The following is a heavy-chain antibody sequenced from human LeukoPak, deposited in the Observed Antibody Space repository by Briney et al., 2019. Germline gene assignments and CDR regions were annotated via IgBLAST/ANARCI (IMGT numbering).Heavy chain of an antibody. CDR3: ARQGQQQLVSPLWYYYYMDV. CDR1: GYTFTGYY. D-gene: IGHD6-13*01. V-gene: IGHV1-2*06. Sequence: ASVKVSCKASGYTFTGYYMHWVRQAPGQGLEWMGRINPNSGGTNYAQKFQGRVTMTRDTSISTAYMELSRLRSDDTAVYYCARQGQQQLVSPLWYYYYMDVWGKGTTVTVSS. J-gene: IGHJ6*03. CDR2: INPNSGGT.